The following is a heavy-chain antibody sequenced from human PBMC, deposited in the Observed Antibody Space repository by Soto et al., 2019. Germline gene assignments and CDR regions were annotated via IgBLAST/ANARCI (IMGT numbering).Heavy chain of an antibody. Sequence: GASVKVSCKASGYTFTSHDINWVRQATGQGLEWMGWMNPNSGNTGYAQKFQGRVTMTRNTSISTAYMELSSLRSEDTAVYYCARGIVATDYYYYYYMDVWGKGTTVTVSS. CDR1: GYTFTSHD. V-gene: IGHV1-8*01. J-gene: IGHJ6*03. CDR2: MNPNSGNT. D-gene: IGHD5-12*01. CDR3: ARGIVATDYYYYYYMDV.